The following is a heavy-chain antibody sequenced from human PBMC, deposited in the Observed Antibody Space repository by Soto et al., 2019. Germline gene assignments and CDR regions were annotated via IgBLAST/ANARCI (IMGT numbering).Heavy chain of an antibody. CDR1: GFMFINYW. CDR3: ARNRDDAFDY. J-gene: IGHJ4*02. Sequence: PGGSLRLSCAASGFMFINYWMSWVRQAPGKGQEWVAIIKQDGSDKYYVDYVKGRFTISRDNAKNSLYLQMNSLRNEDAAVYYFARNRDDAFDYWGRGLLFTVST. D-gene: IGHD1-1*01. CDR2: IKQDGSDK. V-gene: IGHV3-7*01.